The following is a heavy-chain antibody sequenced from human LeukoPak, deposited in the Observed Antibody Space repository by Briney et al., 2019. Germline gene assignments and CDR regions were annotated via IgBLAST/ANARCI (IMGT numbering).Heavy chain of an antibody. J-gene: IGHJ4*02. CDR2: IYYSGST. D-gene: IGHD2-21*02. CDR1: GGSISSGGYY. V-gene: IGHV4-31*03. Sequence: SETLSLTCTVSGGSISSGGYYWSWIRQHPGKGLEWIGYIYYSGSTYYNPSLKSRVTISVDTSKNQFSLKLSSVTAADTAVYYCARGPPYIVVVTAIGFFDYWGQGTLVTVSS. CDR3: ARGPPYIVVVTAIGFFDY.